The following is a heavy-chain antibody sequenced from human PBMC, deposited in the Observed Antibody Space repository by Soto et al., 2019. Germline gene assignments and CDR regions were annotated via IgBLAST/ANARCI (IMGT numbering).Heavy chain of an antibody. CDR1: GGSFSGYY. D-gene: IGHD4-17*01. CDR3: AGVTYGEYYYGMDV. J-gene: IGHJ6*02. V-gene: IGHV4-34*01. CDR2: INHSGGT. Sequence: SETLSLTCAVYGGSFSGYYWSWIRQPPGKGLEWIGEINHSGGTNYNPSLKSRVTISVDTSTSQFSLKLTSVTAADTALYFCAGVTYGEYYYGMDVWGQGTTVTVSS.